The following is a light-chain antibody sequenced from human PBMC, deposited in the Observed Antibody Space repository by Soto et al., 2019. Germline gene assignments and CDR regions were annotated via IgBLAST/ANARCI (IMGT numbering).Light chain of an antibody. V-gene: IGKV1-12*01. J-gene: IGKJ1*01. CDR3: QQVNSFPRT. CDR2: SAS. Sequence: DIQMTQSPSSVSASVGDRVTITCRASQDISTWLAWYQQKPGKAPKLLIYSASSLETGVPSRFSGRRSGTDFTLSISSLQPEDVAIYYCQQVNSFPRTFGQGTKVEIK. CDR1: QDISTW.